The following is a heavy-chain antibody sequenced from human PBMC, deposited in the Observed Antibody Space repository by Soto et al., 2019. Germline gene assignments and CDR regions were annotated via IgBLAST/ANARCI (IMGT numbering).Heavy chain of an antibody. CDR1: GFTFSSYS. CDR2: ISSSSSTI. D-gene: IGHD6-13*01. Sequence: GGSLRLSCAASGFTFSSYSMNWVRQAPGKGPEWVSYISSSSSTIYYADSVKGRFTISRDNAKNSLYLQMNSLRAEDTAVYYCVSSSWYLNWFDPWGQGTLVTVSS. J-gene: IGHJ5*02. CDR3: VSSSWYLNWFDP. V-gene: IGHV3-48*01.